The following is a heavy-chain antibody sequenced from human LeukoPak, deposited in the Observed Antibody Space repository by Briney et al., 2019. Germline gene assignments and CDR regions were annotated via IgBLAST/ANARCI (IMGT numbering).Heavy chain of an antibody. V-gene: IGHV3-48*02. CDR1: EFPSSSFT. D-gene: IGHD4-23*01. J-gene: IGHJ2*01. CDR3: ARVRGNGWYFDL. CDR2: ISGSSSIK. Sequence: GGSLRLSVQALEFPSSSFTLNWVRRAPGRGREGVSYISGSSSIKCYADSVKGRFTISRDNAKNSLYLQINSLRDDDTAVYYCARVRGNGWYFDLWGRGTLVTVSS.